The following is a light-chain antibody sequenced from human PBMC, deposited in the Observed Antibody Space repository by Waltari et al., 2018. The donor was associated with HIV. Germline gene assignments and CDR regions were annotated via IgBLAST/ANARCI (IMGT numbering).Light chain of an antibody. V-gene: IGLV7-46*01. Sequence: QAVVTQEPSLTVSPGGTVTLPCGSSTGAVTSGPYPYWFQQKPGQAPRTLIYDTNTKHSWTPARFSGSLLGGKAALTLSGAQPEDEAEYYCLLSYSGTRVFGGGTKLTVL. CDR3: LLSYSGTRV. CDR2: DTN. J-gene: IGLJ3*02. CDR1: TGAVTSGPY.